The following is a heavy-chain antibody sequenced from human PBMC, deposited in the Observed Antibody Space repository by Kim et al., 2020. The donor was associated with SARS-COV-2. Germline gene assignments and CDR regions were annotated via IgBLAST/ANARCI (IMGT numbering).Heavy chain of an antibody. D-gene: IGHD2-21*01. J-gene: IGHJ3*02. CDR1: GFTVSSNY. Sequence: GGSLRLSCAASGFTVSSNYMSWVRQAPGKGLEWVSVIYSGGSTYYADSVKGRFTISRDNSKNTLYLQMNSLRAEDTAVYYCARDIRTPYVDALDIWGQGTMVTVSS. CDR3: ARDIRTPYVDALDI. V-gene: IGHV3-66*01. CDR2: IYSGGST.